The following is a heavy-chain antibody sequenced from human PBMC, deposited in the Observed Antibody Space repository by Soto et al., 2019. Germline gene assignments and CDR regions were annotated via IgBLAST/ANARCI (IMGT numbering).Heavy chain of an antibody. D-gene: IGHD6-19*01. Sequence: SETLSLTCTVSGGSISSYYWSWIRQPPGKGLEWIGYIYYSGSTNYNPSPKGRVTISVDTSKNQFSLKLSSVTAADTAVYYCARDNPLAVPGKGGHFDYWGQGTLVTVSS. CDR3: ARDNPLAVPGKGGHFDY. CDR2: IYYSGST. CDR1: GGSISSYY. V-gene: IGHV4-59*12. J-gene: IGHJ4*02.